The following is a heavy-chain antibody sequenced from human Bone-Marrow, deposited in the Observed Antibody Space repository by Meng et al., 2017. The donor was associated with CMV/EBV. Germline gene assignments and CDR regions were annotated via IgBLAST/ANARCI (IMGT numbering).Heavy chain of an antibody. V-gene: IGHV4-39*07. CDR1: GGSISSSSYY. CDR2: IYHSGST. J-gene: IGHJ4*02. CDR3: ARMYYDILTGYYGADYFDY. Sequence: SETLSLTCTVSGGSISSSSYYWGWIRQPPGKGLEWIGSIYHSGSTHYNPSLKSRVTTSVDTSKNQFSLKLSSVTAADTAVYYCARMYYDILTGYYGADYFDYWGQGPLVTVTS. D-gene: IGHD3-9*01.